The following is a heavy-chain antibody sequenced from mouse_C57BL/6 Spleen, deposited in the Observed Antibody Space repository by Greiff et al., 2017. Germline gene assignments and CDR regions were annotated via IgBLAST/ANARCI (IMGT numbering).Heavy chain of an antibody. Sequence: EVQLQQSGAELVKPGASVKLSCTASGFNIKDYYMHWVKQRTEQGLEWIGRIDPEDGETKYAPKVQGKATITADTSSNTAYLQLSSLTSEDTAVYYCAREGYGSSYGAYWGQGTLVTVSA. V-gene: IGHV14-2*01. CDR3: AREGYGSSYGAY. CDR1: GFNIKDYY. J-gene: IGHJ3*01. D-gene: IGHD1-1*01. CDR2: IDPEDGET.